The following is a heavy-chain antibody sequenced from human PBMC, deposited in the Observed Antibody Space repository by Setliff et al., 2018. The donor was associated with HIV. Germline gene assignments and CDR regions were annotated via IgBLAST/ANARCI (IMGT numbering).Heavy chain of an antibody. CDR1: GFTFSSHW. D-gene: IGHD3-22*01. CDR3: AKGSGYYSTDAFDI. Sequence: PGGSLRLSCAVSGFTFSSHWMHWVRQAPGKGLVWVSRINGDGSSTTYADSVKGRFTISRDNAKNTLYLQMNSLRAEDTAVYYCAKGSGYYSTDAFDIWGQGTMVTVSS. J-gene: IGHJ3*02. CDR2: INGDGSST. V-gene: IGHV3-74*01.